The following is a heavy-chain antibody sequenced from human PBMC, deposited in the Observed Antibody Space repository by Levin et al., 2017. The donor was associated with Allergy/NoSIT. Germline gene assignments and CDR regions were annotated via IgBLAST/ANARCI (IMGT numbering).Heavy chain of an antibody. J-gene: IGHJ4*02. D-gene: IGHD1-26*01. CDR3: AKGGMMGATQNYFDY. CDR1: GFTFDDYA. Sequence: LSLTCAASGFTFDDYAMHWVRQAPGKGLEWVSGISWNSGSIGYADSVKGRFTIPRDNAKNSLYLQMNSLRAEDTALYYCAKGGMMGATQNYFDYWGQGTLVTVSS. V-gene: IGHV3-9*01. CDR2: ISWNSGSI.